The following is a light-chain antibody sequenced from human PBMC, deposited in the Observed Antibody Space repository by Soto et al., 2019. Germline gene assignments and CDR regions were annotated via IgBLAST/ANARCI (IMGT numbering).Light chain of an antibody. CDR2: KAS. CDR1: QTIISW. V-gene: IGKV1-5*03. J-gene: IGKJ1*01. CDR3: QHYNSYSEA. Sequence: DIQMTQSPSTLSGSVGDRVTITCRASQTIISWLAWYRQKPGKAPKLLIYKASTLKSGVPSRFSGSGSGTEFTLTISSLQPDDFATYYCQHYNSYSEAFGQGTKVDIK.